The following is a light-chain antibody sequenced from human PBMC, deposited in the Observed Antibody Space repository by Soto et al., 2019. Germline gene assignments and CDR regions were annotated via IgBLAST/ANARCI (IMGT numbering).Light chain of an antibody. Sequence: ETVLTHSRATLSGSAEERATLSSRASQSVSSNLAWYHQKPGQAPRLLIYGASTRATGIPARFSGSGSGTEFTLTISSLQSEDFEIYYCQQYNNWPINFGQGTRLEIK. J-gene: IGKJ5*01. CDR2: GAS. V-gene: IGKV3-15*01. CDR3: QQYNNWPIN. CDR1: QSVSSN.